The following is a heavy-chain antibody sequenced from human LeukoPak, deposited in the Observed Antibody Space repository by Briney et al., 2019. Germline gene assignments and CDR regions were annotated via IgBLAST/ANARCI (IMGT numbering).Heavy chain of an antibody. J-gene: IGHJ5*02. CDR1: GGSISSYD. CDR2: IYTSGSP. CDR3: ARRYSYLLFDP. D-gene: IGHD5-18*01. V-gene: IGHV4-4*07. Sequence: SETLSLTCTVSGGSISSYDWSWIRQPAGKGLEWIGRIYTSGSPNYNPSLKSRVTMSVDTSKKQFSLKLSSVTAADTAVYYCARRYSYLLFDPWGQGTLVTVSS.